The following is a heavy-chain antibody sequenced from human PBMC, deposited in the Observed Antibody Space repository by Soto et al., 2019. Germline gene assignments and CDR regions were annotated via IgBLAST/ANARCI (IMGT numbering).Heavy chain of an antibody. Sequence: SETLSLTCTVSGGSVSSGSYYWSWIRQPPGKGLEWIGYIYYSGSTNHNPSLKSRVTISVDTSKNQFSLKLSSVTAADTAVYNCARTRIFGVVIAHSWFDPWGQGTMVTVSS. J-gene: IGHJ5*02. CDR3: ARTRIFGVVIAHSWFDP. V-gene: IGHV4-61*01. CDR1: GGSVSSGSYY. CDR2: IYYSGST. D-gene: IGHD3-3*02.